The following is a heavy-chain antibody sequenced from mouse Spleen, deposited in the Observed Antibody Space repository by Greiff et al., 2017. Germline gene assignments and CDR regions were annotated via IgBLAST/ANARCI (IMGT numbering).Heavy chain of an antibody. CDR3: VSGVAMDY. J-gene: IGHJ4*01. V-gene: IGHV10-3*01. CDR1: GFTFNTYA. Sequence: EVQLVESGGGLVQPKGSLKLSCAASGFTFNTYAMHWVRQAPGKGLEWVARISSKSSNNETYYAVSVKDRFTISRDDSQSMLYLQMNNLKTEDTAMYDCVSGVAMDYWGQGTSVTVSS. CDR2: ISSKSSNNET.